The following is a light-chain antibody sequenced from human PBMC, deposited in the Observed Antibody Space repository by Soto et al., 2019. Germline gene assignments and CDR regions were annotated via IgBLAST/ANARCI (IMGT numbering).Light chain of an antibody. V-gene: IGKV3-20*01. J-gene: IGKJ2*01. Sequence: EIVVTQSPGTLYLSPGERATLSCGASQSVSRTYLAWYQQNPGQAPRLLIYGASSRATGIPDRFSGSGSGTDFTLTISSLEPEDFAVYFCQEYGSSSYAFGQGNKLEIK. CDR1: QSVSRTY. CDR3: QEYGSSSYA. CDR2: GAS.